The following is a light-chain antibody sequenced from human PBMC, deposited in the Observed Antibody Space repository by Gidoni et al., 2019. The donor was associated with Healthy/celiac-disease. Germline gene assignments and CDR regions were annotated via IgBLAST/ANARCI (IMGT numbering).Light chain of an antibody. J-gene: IGKJ2*01. CDR3: QQYNNWPYT. V-gene: IGKV3-15*01. Sequence: EIVMTPSPATLSVSPGERATLSCRASQSVSSNLAWYQQKPGQAPRLLIYGASTRATGIPARLSGSGSGTEFTLTISSLQSEDFAVYYCQQYNNWPYTFXQXTKLEIK. CDR1: QSVSSN. CDR2: GAS.